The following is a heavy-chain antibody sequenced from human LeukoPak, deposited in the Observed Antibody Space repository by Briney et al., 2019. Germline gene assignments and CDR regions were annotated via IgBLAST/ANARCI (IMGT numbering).Heavy chain of an antibody. V-gene: IGHV4-61*05. D-gene: IGHD3-3*01. Sequence: SETLSLTCTVSGGSISSSSYYWGWIRQPPGKGLEWIGYIYYSGSTNYNPSLKSRVTISVDTSKNQFSLKLSSVTAADTAVYYCAALWKGQDYYGMDVWGQGTTVTVSS. J-gene: IGHJ6*02. CDR2: IYYSGST. CDR3: AALWKGQDYYGMDV. CDR1: GGSISSSSYY.